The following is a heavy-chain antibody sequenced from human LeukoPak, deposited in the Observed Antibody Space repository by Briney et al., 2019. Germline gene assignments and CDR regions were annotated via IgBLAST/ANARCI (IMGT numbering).Heavy chain of an antibody. CDR1: GFTFSNFA. Sequence: TGGSLRLSCAASGFTFSNFAMSWVRQAPGKGLEWVSTISGSGGTTYYAASVKGRFTISRDTSKNTLFLQMNSLRAEDTAVYYCAKGSTFGDLNYFDSWGQGALVTVSS. CDR2: ISGSGGTT. J-gene: IGHJ4*02. D-gene: IGHD4-17*01. CDR3: AKGSTFGDLNYFDS. V-gene: IGHV3-23*01.